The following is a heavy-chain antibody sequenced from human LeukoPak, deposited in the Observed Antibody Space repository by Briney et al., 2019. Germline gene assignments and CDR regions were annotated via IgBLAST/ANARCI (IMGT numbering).Heavy chain of an antibody. J-gene: IGHJ4*02. CDR1: GYTFTNYY. Sequence: ASVKVSCKASGYTFTNYYIHWVRQAPGQGLEWMGIINPSGGGTTYAQKFQGRLTITRDMSTSTVYMELSSLGSDDTAVYYCAREEGYYESSGYYVWGQGTLVTVSS. CDR3: AREEGYYESSGYYV. CDR2: INPSGGGT. D-gene: IGHD3-22*01. V-gene: IGHV1-46*01.